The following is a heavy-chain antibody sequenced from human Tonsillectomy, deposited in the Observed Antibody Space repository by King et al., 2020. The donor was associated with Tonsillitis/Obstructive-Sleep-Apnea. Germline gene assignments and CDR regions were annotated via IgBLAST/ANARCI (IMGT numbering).Heavy chain of an antibody. V-gene: IGHV3-53*01. D-gene: IGHD3-3*01. J-gene: IGHJ4*02. CDR2: LYSGGGT. CDR1: GFTVSTSY. Sequence: VQLVESGGALIQPGGSLRLSCAASGFTVSTSYMSWLRQGPGKGLEWVSVLYSGGGTYYSDSVKGRFTISSDNSTNTLYLQMNSVRAEDTAVYYCARGRPFYDLHRWGQGTLVTVSS. CDR3: ARGRPFYDLHR.